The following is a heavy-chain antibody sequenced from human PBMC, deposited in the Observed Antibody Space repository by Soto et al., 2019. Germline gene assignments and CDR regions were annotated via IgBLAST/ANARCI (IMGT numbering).Heavy chain of an antibody. V-gene: IGHV1-69*13. Sequence: SVKVSCKASGGTFSSYAISWVRQAPGQGLEWMGGIIPIFGTANYAQKFQGRVTITADESTSTAYMELSSLRSEDTAVYYCAGDSSYYYDSSGYVDYWGQGTLVTVSS. CDR3: AGDSSYYYDSSGYVDY. CDR1: GGTFSSYA. J-gene: IGHJ4*02. CDR2: IIPIFGTA. D-gene: IGHD3-22*01.